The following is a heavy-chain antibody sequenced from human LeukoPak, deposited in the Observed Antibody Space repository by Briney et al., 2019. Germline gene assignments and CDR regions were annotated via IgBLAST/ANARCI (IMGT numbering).Heavy chain of an antibody. CDR1: GYTFTSSD. J-gene: IGHJ4*02. Sequence: ASVKVSCKASGYTFTSSDINWVRQAAGQGLEWMGWMNPNSGNTGYAQKFQGRVTMTRNTSISTAYMELSSLRSEDTAVYYCARVCSSTSCADLGSWGQGTLVTVSS. CDR2: MNPNSGNT. D-gene: IGHD2-2*01. V-gene: IGHV1-8*01. CDR3: ARVCSSTSCADLGS.